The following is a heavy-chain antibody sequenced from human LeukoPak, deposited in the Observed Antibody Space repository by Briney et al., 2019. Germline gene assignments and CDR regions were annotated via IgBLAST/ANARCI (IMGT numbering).Heavy chain of an antibody. Sequence: GESLKISCKGSGYSFTSYWIGWVHQMPGKGLELMGIIYPGDSDTRYSPSFQGQVTISADKHISPAYLQWRNLKAPGTDMYYWSSQRGCDYGIFDYWGQGTLVTVSS. D-gene: IGHD5-12*01. V-gene: IGHV5-51*07. CDR2: IYPGDSDT. CDR1: GYSFTSYW. CDR3: SSQRGCDYGIFDY. J-gene: IGHJ4*02.